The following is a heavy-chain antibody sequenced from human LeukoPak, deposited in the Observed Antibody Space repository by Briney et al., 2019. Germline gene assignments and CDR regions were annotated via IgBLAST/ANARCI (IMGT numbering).Heavy chain of an antibody. Sequence: PSQTLSLTCAVSGGSISSGGYSWSWIRQPPGKGLEWIGYIYHSGSTYYNPSLKSRVTISVDRSKNQFSLKLSSVTAADTAVYYCARLSEDDYGGKGYYYGMDVWGQGTTVTVSS. V-gene: IGHV4-30-2*01. D-gene: IGHD4-23*01. CDR3: ARLSEDDYGGKGYYYGMDV. CDR1: GGSISSGGYS. J-gene: IGHJ6*02. CDR2: IYHSGST.